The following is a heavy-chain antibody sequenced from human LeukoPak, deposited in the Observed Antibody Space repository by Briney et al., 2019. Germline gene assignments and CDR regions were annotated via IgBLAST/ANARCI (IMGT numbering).Heavy chain of an antibody. D-gene: IGHD1-26*01. CDR2: IIPIFGTA. J-gene: IGHJ4*02. Sequence: ASVKVSCKASGYTFTSYGISWVRQAPGQGLEWMGGIIPIFGTANYAQKFQGRVTITADESTSTAYMELSSLRSEDTAVYYCARRKSGEDWGQGTLVTVSS. CDR3: ARRKSGED. CDR1: GYTFTSYG. V-gene: IGHV1-69*13.